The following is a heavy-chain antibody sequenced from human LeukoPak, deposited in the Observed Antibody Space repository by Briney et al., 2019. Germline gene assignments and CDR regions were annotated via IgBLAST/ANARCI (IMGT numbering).Heavy chain of an antibody. Sequence: PGGSLRLSCAASGFTFSSYWMHWVRQAPGKGLEWVTFIRYDGSNKYYADSVKGRFSISRDNSKNTLYLQMNTLRAEDTGVYYCANGVAATEIDYWGQGTLVTVSS. CDR1: GFTFSSYW. J-gene: IGHJ4*02. V-gene: IGHV3-30*02. CDR3: ANGVAATEIDY. CDR2: IRYDGSNK. D-gene: IGHD5-12*01.